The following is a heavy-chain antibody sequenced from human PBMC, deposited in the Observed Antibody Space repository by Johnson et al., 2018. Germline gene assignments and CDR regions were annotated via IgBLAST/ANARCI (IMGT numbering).Heavy chain of an antibody. CDR2: ISYDGSNK. J-gene: IGHJ6*02. Sequence: QVQLVQSGGGVVQPGRSLRLSCAASGFTFSSYGMHWVRQAPGKGLEWVAVISYDGSNKYSAASVKGRFSISTENSKNTLYLQMTIRRAEHTAVYYWGRARTTMGPHYYSGMEVCGLGTTVTVSS. CDR1: GFTFSSYG. CDR3: GRARTTMGPHYYSGMEV. D-gene: IGHD4-23*01. V-gene: IGHV3-30*03.